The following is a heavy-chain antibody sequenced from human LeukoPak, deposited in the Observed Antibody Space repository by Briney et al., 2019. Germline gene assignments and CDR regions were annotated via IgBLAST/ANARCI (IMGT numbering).Heavy chain of an antibody. J-gene: IGHJ4*02. D-gene: IGHD3-22*01. CDR1: GFTVSSNY. CDR3: AATQGGYYDSSGYLDY. CDR2: IYSGGST. V-gene: IGHV3-66*01. Sequence: PGGSLRLSCAASGFTVSSNYMSWVRQAPGKGLEWVSVIYSGGSTYYADSVKGRFTISRDNSKNTLYLQMNSLRAEDTAVYYCAATQGGYYDSSGYLDYWGQGTLVTVSS.